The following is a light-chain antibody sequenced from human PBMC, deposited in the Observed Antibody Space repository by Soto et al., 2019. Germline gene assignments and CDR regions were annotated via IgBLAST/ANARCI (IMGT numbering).Light chain of an antibody. CDR2: EVV. V-gene: IGLV2-14*01. CDR3: SSYTTSRPLEV. Sequence: QSALTQPASVSGSPGQSVTISCTGTSTDIGSFKYVSWYQQHPGKAPKLIILEVVNRPSGISNRFSGSKSGNTASLTISGLQAEDEADYYCSSYTTSRPLEVFGGGTKVTVL. CDR1: STDIGSFKY. J-gene: IGLJ3*02.